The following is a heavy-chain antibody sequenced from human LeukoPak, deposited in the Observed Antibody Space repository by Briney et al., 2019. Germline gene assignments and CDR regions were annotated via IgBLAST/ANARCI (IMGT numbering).Heavy chain of an antibody. D-gene: IGHD1-26*01. J-gene: IGHJ4*02. CDR2: INPSGGST. V-gene: IGHV1-46*01. CDR1: GYTFTNYY. Sequence: RASVKVSCKASGYTFTNYYMHWVRQAPGQGLEWMGIINPSGGSTSYAQKFQGRVTMTRDTSTSTVYMELSSLRSEDTAVYYCARDEEVGAPFDYWGQGTLVTVSS. CDR3: ARDEEVGAPFDY.